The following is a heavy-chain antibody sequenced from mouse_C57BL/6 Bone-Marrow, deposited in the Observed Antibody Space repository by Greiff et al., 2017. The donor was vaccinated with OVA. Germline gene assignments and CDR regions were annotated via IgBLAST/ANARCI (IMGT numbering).Heavy chain of an antibody. Sequence: EVHLVESGGDLVKPGGSLKLSCAASGFTFSSYGMSWVRQTPDKRLEWVATISSGGSYTYYPDSVKGRFTISRDNAKNTLYLQMSSLKSEDTAMYYCARRRIWSMDYWGQGTSVTVSS. CDR1: GFTFSSYG. V-gene: IGHV5-6*01. J-gene: IGHJ4*01. CDR2: ISSGGSYT. CDR3: ARRRIWSMDY.